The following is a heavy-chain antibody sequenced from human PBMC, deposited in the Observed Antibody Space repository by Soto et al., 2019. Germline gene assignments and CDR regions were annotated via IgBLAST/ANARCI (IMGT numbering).Heavy chain of an antibody. CDR3: AREGAGLLWFGASGMDV. D-gene: IGHD3-10*01. Sequence: GGSLRLSCAASGFTVSSNYMSWVRQAPGKGLEWVSVIYSGGSTYYADSVKGRFTISRDNSKNTLYLQMNSLRAEDTAVYYCAREGAGLLWFGASGMDVWGQGTTVTVSS. CDR2: IYSGGST. V-gene: IGHV3-53*01. CDR1: GFTVSSNY. J-gene: IGHJ6*02.